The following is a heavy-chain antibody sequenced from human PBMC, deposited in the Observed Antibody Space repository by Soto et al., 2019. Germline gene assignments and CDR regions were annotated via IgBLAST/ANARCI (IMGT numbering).Heavy chain of an antibody. Sequence: GGSLRLSCGASGFTFSSYAMHWVGRAPGKGLEWVAVISYDGSNKYYADSVKGRFTISRDNSKNTLYLQMNSLRAEDTAVYYCARDRPVVVTATFHYWGQGTLVTVSS. V-gene: IGHV3-30-3*01. CDR3: ARDRPVVVTATFHY. D-gene: IGHD2-21*02. CDR2: ISYDGSNK. CDR1: GFTFSSYA. J-gene: IGHJ4*02.